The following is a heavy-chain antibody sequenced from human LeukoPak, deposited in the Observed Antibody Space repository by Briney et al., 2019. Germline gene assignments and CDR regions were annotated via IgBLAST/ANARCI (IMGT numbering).Heavy chain of an antibody. CDR2: ISAYNGNT. Sequence: ASVKVSCKASGYTFTSYGISWVRQAPGQGLEWMGWISAYNGNTNYAQKLQGRVTMTTDTSTSTAYMELRSLRSDDTAAYYCAANGRYCGGDCYPYFQHWGQGTLVTVSS. D-gene: IGHD2-21*02. CDR3: AANGRYCGGDCYPYFQH. CDR1: GYTFTSYG. V-gene: IGHV1-18*01. J-gene: IGHJ1*01.